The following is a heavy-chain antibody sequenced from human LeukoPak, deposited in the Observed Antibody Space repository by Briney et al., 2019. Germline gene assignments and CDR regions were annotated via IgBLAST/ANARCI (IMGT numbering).Heavy chain of an antibody. D-gene: IGHD3-22*01. CDR1: GVTSCSYLW. V-gene: IGHV3-74*01. J-gene: IGHJ4*02. CDR3: AKDRLGALDYSDGSGYYRLDY. CDR2: IKSVGSRS. Sequence: RGSPRLSCAASGVTSCSYLWRHGVRQAPGKGLVWFSRIKSVGSRSTYADSVKGRFTISRDNAKNTLYLQMSSLRAEDTAVYYCAKDRLGALDYSDGSGYYRLDYWGQGTLVAVSS.